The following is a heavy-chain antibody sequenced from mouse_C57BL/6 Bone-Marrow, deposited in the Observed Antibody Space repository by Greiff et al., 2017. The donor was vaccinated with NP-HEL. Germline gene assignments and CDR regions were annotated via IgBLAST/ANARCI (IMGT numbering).Heavy chain of an antibody. CDR3: ARQAFAY. CDR1: GFTFSSYG. J-gene: IGHJ3*01. Sequence: DVKLVESGGDLVKPGGSLKLSCAASGFTFSSYGMSWVSQTPDKRLEWVAIISSGGSYTYYPDSVKGRFTISRDHAENTLYMQMSSLKSEDTAVYYCARQAFAYWGQGTLVTVSA. V-gene: IGHV5-6*02. CDR2: ISSGGSYT.